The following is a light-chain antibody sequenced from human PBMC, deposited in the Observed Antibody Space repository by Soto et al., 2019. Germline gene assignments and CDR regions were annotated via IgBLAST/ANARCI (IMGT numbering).Light chain of an antibody. V-gene: IGKV3-11*01. J-gene: IGKJ4*01. CDR3: QQRYNWPLT. CDR1: QSVTIY. CDR2: DAY. Sequence: EVVLTQSPATLSLSPGERATLSCRASQSVTIYLVWYQQKPGQAPRLLIYDAYNRATGIPARFSGSGSGTDFTLTISSLEPEDSAVYYCQQRYNWPLTFGGGTKVDIK.